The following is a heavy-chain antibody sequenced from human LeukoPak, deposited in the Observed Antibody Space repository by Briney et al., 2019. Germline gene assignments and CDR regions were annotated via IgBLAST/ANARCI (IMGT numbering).Heavy chain of an antibody. V-gene: IGHV1-2*02. J-gene: IGHJ5*02. CDR1: GYTFTSYG. D-gene: IGHD3-3*01. CDR2: INPNSGGT. CDR3: ARAGDRVTIFGVVIIPWFDP. Sequence: GASVKVSCKASGYTFTSYGISWVRQAPGQGLEWMGWINPNSGGTNYAQKFQGRVTMTRDTSISTAYMELSRLRSDDTAVYYCARAGDRVTIFGVVIIPWFDPWGQGTLVTVSS.